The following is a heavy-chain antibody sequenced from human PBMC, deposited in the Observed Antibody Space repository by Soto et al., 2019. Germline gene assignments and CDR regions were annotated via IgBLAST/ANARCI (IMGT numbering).Heavy chain of an antibody. CDR2: IYYSGST. CDR3: ARATIFGVVIFDY. Sequence: QVQLQESGPGLVKPSQTLSLTCTVSGGSISSGDYYWSWIRQPPGKGLEWIGYIYYSGSTYYNPSLKRRVTISGDTSKNQVPLKLSSVTAADTAVYYCARATIFGVVIFDYWGQGTLVTVSS. V-gene: IGHV4-30-4*01. D-gene: IGHD3-3*01. CDR1: GGSISSGDYY. J-gene: IGHJ4*02.